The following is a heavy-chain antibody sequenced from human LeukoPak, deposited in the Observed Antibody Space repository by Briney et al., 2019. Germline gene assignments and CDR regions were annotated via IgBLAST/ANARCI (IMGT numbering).Heavy chain of an antibody. J-gene: IGHJ4*02. D-gene: IGHD2-2*01. CDR1: GFTFSSYA. V-gene: IGHV3-33*06. CDR3: AKVGGGYCSSTSCSFDY. CDR2: IWYDGSNK. Sequence: GRSLRLSCAASGFTFSSYAMHWVRQAPGKGLEWVAVIWYDGSNKYYADSVKGRFTISRDNSKNTLYLQMNSLRAEDTAVYYCAKVGGGYCSSTSCSFDYWGQGTLVTVSS.